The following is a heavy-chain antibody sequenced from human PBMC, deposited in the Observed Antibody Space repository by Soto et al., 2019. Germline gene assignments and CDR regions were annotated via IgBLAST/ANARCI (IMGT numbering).Heavy chain of an antibody. CDR3: ARLEGYCSGGSCYSGVSLDY. V-gene: IGHV4-39*01. Sequence: SETLRLTCTVAGGTIISSSCYWSWNSKPPGKGLEWIGSIYYSGSTYYNPSLKSRVTISVDTSKNQFSLKLSSVTAADTAVYYCARLEGYCSGGSCYSGVSLDYWGQGTLVTVSS. CDR1: GGTIISSSCY. D-gene: IGHD2-15*01. J-gene: IGHJ4*02. CDR2: IYYSGST.